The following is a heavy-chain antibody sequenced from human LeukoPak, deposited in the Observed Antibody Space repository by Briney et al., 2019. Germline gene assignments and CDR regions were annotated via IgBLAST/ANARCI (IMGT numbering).Heavy chain of an antibody. Sequence: ASVKVSCKVSGYTLTELSMHWVRQAPGKGLEWMGGFDPEDGETIYAQKFQCRVTMTEDTSTDTAYMELSSLRSEDTAVYYCATGFWYSGSYVLLSAIWGQGTMVTVSS. CDR1: GYTLTELS. D-gene: IGHD1-26*01. CDR3: ATGFWYSGSYVLLSAI. CDR2: FDPEDGET. J-gene: IGHJ3*02. V-gene: IGHV1-24*01.